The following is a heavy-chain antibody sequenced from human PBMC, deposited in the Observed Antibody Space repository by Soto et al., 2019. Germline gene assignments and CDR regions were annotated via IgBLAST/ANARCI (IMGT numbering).Heavy chain of an antibody. CDR2: IDGSGRNT. D-gene: IGHD3-22*01. Sequence: PGGSLRLSCAASGFTFSSYAVSWVRQAPGKGLEWVSGIDGSGRNTYYADSVKGRFTISRDNSKNTLSVQMDSLRVEDTALYFCAKLPMIQWRPFGFYCDSWGQGILVTVSS. CDR1: GFTFSSYA. J-gene: IGHJ4*02. CDR3: AKLPMIQWRPFGFYCDS. V-gene: IGHV3-23*01.